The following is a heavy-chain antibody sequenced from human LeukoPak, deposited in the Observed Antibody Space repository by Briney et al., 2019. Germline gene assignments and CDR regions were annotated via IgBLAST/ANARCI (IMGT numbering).Heavy chain of an antibody. V-gene: IGHV4-38-2*02. D-gene: IGHD3-3*01. CDR2: IDHSGRT. J-gene: IGHJ5*02. CDR3: ARVPHGETIFGVVLYWFDP. Sequence: SETLSLTCTASGYSISSGYYWGWVRQPPEKGLEWIGSIDHSGRTFYNPSLKSRVTILVDTSKNQLSLKMNSVTAADTAVYYCARVPHGETIFGVVLYWFDPWGQGTLVTVSS. CDR1: GYSISSGYY.